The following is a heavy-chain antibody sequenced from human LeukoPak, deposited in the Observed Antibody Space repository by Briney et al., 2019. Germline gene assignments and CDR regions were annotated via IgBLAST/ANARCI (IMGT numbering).Heavy chain of an antibody. CDR3: AREGWGYNDGRGSFDY. CDR2: IYYSGST. Sequence: PSETLSLTCTVSGGSISSRSHHWGWIRQPPGKGLEWIENIYYSGSTFYNPSLKSRVTISVDTSQEQFSLKLSSVTAADTAVYYCAREGWGYNDGRGSFDYWGQGTLVTVSS. J-gene: IGHJ4*02. D-gene: IGHD3-22*01. V-gene: IGHV4-39*02. CDR1: GGSISSRSHH.